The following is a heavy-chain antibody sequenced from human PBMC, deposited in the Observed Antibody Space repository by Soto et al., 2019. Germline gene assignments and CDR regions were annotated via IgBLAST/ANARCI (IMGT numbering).Heavy chain of an antibody. CDR2: IWYDGSNK. J-gene: IGHJ5*02. CDR3: ARPRRAFTTNWDSDA. D-gene: IGHD1-7*01. Sequence: QVQLVESGGGVVQPGRSLRLSCAASGFTFSNYGMHWVRQAPGKGLEWVALIWYDGSNKYYAQSVKGRFNITRDNSNATLYLQMNSLRAEDTAVYYCARPRRAFTTNWDSDAWGQGTLVSVSS. CDR1: GFTFSNYG. V-gene: IGHV3-33*01.